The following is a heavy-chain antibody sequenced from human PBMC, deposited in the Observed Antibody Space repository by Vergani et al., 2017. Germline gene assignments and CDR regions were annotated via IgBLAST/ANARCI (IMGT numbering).Heavy chain of an antibody. J-gene: IGHJ3*02. Sequence: VQLVESGGGLVQPGGSLRLSCAASGFTFSDYYMSWIRQAPGKGLEWVSYISSSSSYTNYADSVKGRFTISRDNAKNSLYLQMNSLRAEDTAVYYCARTNDGDTAMDAFDIWGQGTMVTVSS. CDR1: GFTFSDYY. D-gene: IGHD5-18*01. V-gene: IGHV3-11*05. CDR2: ISSSSSYT. CDR3: ARTNDGDTAMDAFDI.